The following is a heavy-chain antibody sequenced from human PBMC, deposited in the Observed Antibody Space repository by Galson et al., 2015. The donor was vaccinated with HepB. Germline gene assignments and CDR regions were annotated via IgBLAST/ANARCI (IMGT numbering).Heavy chain of an antibody. CDR3: ATPDPFYFDNSTYNPTMKSFDY. J-gene: IGHJ4*01. CDR1: GYTFTELS. CDR2: FDPLHGAP. Sequence: SVKVSCKVSGYTFTELSMHWVRQAPGKGLEGMGTFDPLHGAPIYAHKFQGRVIMTEDTSTGTAYMELSSLRPEDTAVYYWATPDPFYFDNSTYNPTMKSFDYWGHGTLISLSS. D-gene: IGHD2/OR15-2a*01. V-gene: IGHV1-24*01.